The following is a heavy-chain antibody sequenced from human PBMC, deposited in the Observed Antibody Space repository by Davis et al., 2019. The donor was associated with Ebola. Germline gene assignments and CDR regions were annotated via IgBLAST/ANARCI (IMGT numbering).Heavy chain of an antibody. D-gene: IGHD2-8*01. CDR2: ISPHNGNT. Sequence: ASVKVSCKASGYPFTSSGVTWVRQAPGQGLQWMGWISPHNGNTKNAQKFQGRVTMTTDTSTSTAYMELRSLRADDTATYYCARDSFCTYGVCNDRDFDYWGQGTLVTVSS. CDR1: GYPFTSSG. CDR3: ARDSFCTYGVCNDRDFDY. V-gene: IGHV1-18*04. J-gene: IGHJ4*02.